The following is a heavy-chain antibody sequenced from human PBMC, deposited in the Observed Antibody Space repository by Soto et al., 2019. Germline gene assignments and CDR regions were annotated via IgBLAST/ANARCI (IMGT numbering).Heavy chain of an antibody. J-gene: IGHJ4*02. V-gene: IGHV3-48*02. Sequence: EVQLVESGGGLVQPGGSLRLSCAASGFTFSGYNMNWVRQAPGKGLEWISGIKSDGSGTWYADSLKGRFTMSRDNAKNSLYLQMNSLRDEDTAVYFCARDSNWASDYWGQGTLVAVSS. CDR3: ARDSNWASDY. D-gene: IGHD1-1*01. CDR1: GFTFSGYN. CDR2: IKSDGSGT.